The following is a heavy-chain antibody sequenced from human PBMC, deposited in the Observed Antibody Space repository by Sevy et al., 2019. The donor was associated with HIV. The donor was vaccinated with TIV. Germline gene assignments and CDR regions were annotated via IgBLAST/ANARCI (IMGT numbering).Heavy chain of an antibody. J-gene: IGHJ4*02. V-gene: IGHV4-39*01. CDR1: GDSITSNNYY. Sequence: SETLSLSCTVSGDSITSNNYYWGWIRQPPGKGLEWIGSVYYSGSAYYNPSLKSRLAISVDTATNEFSLRLTSVTAADMGVYHCARHRTYGGRGYFPYYFDSWGQGTLVTVSS. D-gene: IGHD3-22*01. CDR3: ARHRTYGGRGYFPYYFDS. CDR2: VYYSGSA.